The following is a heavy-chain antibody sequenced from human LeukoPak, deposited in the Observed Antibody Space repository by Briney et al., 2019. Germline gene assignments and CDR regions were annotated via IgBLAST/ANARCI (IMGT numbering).Heavy chain of an antibody. Sequence: PSETLSLTCTVSGGSISSYYWSWIRQPAGKGLEWIGRISASGSTNYAPSPRSRVTMSVDTSTNQFSLKLSSVTAADTAVYYCATDISWFDPWGRGTLVTVSS. CDR3: ATDISWFDP. CDR2: ISASGST. V-gene: IGHV4-4*07. CDR1: GGSISSYY. J-gene: IGHJ5*02.